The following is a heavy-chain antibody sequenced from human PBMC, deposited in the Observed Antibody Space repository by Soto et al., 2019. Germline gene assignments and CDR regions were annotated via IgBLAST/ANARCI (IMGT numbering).Heavy chain of an antibody. V-gene: IGHV1-18*01. CDR2: ISAYNTNT. J-gene: IGHJ4*02. CDR1: WYTFTRYL. Sequence: GASVKGSCKNSWYTFTRYLISWVRQAPGQGLEWMGWISAYNTNTNYAQKFQGRVTMTTDTLTSTAYMELRSLRSDDTAVYYCARDTPPTDYWGQGTLVTVSS. CDR3: ARDTPPTDY.